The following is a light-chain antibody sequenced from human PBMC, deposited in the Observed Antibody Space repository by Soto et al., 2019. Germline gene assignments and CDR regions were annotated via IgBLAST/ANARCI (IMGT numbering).Light chain of an antibody. V-gene: IGKV3-11*01. CDR3: QQRSV. CDR2: DAS. CDR1: QSVSSY. J-gene: IGKJ1*01. Sequence: EIVLTQSPATLSLSPGERATLSCRASQSVSSYLAWYQQKPGQAPRLLIYDASNRATGIPARFSGSGSGTDFPLTISSLEPEDFSVYYCQQRSVFGQGTKVEIK.